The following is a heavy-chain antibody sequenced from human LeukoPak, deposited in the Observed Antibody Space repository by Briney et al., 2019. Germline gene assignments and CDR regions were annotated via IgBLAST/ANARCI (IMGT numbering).Heavy chain of an antibody. CDR2: ISYDGSNK. CDR1: GFTFSSYA. V-gene: IGHV3-30-3*01. D-gene: IGHD2-2*01. J-gene: IGHJ6*03. Sequence: GGSLRLSCAASGFTFSSYAMHWVRQAPGKGLEWVAVISYDGSNKYYADSVKGRFTISRDNTKSALYLQMNSLRVEDTAVYYCARDIGDCSSLSCYDQYYYMDVWGKGTTVTVSS. CDR3: ARDIGDCSSLSCYDQYYYMDV.